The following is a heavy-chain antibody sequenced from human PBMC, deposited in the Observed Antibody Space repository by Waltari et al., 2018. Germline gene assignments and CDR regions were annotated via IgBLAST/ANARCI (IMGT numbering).Heavy chain of an antibody. CDR2: INHSGST. D-gene: IGHD2-2*01. J-gene: IGHJ6*03. V-gene: IGHV4-34*01. Sequence: QVQLQQWGAGLLKPSETLSLTCAVHGGSFSGYYWSWIRQPPGKGLEWIGEINHSGSTNYNPSLKSRVTISVDTSKNQFSLKLSSVTAADTAVYYCARGLVVVPAASSYYYMDVWGKGTTVTVSS. CDR3: ARGLVVVPAASSYYYMDV. CDR1: GGSFSGYY.